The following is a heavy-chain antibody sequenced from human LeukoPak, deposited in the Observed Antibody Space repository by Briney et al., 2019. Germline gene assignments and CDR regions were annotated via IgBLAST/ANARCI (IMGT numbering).Heavy chain of an antibody. CDR2: ISAYNGDT. CDR1: GYSFASFG. Sequence: ATVKVSCKASGYSFASFGINWVRQAPGQGLEWMGWISAYNGDTNYAQNLQGRVTMTTDTSTSTAYMDLRSLTSDDTAVYYCARGGYYGSGSFPDYWGQGTLVTVSS. D-gene: IGHD3-10*01. V-gene: IGHV1-18*01. J-gene: IGHJ4*02. CDR3: ARGGYYGSGSFPDY.